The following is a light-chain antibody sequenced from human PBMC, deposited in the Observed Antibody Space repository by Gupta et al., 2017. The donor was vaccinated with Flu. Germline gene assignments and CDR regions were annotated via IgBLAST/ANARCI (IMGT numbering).Light chain of an antibody. CDR1: SSDVGGYNY. CDR2: EVS. V-gene: IGLV2-8*01. Sequence: QSALTQPPSASGSPGQSVTISCTGTSSDVGGYNYVSWYQQHPGKAPKLMIYEVSKRPSGVPDRFSGSKSGNTASLTVSGLQAEDEADYYCSSNVGTTNLVFGGGTKLTVL. CDR3: SSNVGTTNLV. J-gene: IGLJ3*02.